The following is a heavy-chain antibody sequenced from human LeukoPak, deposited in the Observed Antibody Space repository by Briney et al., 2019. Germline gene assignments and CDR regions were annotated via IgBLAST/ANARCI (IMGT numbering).Heavy chain of an antibody. D-gene: IGHD2-8*01. V-gene: IGHV4-4*07. CDR3: TRTAYCTNGVCYFTGFDH. J-gene: IGHJ4*02. CDR2: IYNTGNT. CDR1: GESIISSYF. Sequence: PSETLSLTCSVSGESIISSYFWSWIRQPAGKGLEWIGRIYNTGNTDFNPSLKSRVTMSVDTSRNQFSLKVYSVTAADTAVYYCTRTAYCTNGVCYFTGFDHWGQGTLVTVSS.